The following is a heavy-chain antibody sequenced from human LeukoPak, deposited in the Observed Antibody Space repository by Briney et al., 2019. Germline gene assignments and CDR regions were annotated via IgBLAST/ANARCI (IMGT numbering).Heavy chain of an antibody. CDR3: ARFRITMVRGYFDY. CDR1: GGSISSGGYY. D-gene: IGHD3-10*01. J-gene: IGHJ4*02. Sequence: SQTLSLTCTVSGGSISSGGYYWSWIRQPPGKGLEWIGYIYHSGSTNYNPSLKSRVTISVDTSKNQFSLKLSSVTAADTAVYYCARFRITMVRGYFDYWGQGTLVTVSS. CDR2: IYHSGST. V-gene: IGHV4-30-2*01.